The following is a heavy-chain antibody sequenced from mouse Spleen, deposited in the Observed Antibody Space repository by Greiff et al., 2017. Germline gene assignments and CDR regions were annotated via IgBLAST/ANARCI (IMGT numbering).Heavy chain of an antibody. CDR3: ARGLYGNYDY. V-gene: IGHV1-19*01. J-gene: IGHJ2*01. D-gene: IGHD2-1*01. CDR1: GYTFTDYY. Sequence: VQLQQSGPVLVKPGASVKMSCKASGYTFTDYYMNWVKQSHGKSLEWIGVINPYNGGTSYNQKFKGKATLTVDKSSSTAYMELNSLTSEDSAVYYCARGLYGNYDYWGQGTTLTVSS. CDR2: INPYNGGT.